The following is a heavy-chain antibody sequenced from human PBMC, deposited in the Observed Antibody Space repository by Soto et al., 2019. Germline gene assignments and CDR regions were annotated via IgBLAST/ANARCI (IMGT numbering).Heavy chain of an antibody. CDR1: GGTFSSYA. D-gene: IGHD2-15*01. Sequence: QVQLVQSGAEVKKPGSSVKVSCKASGGTFSSYAISWVRQAPGQGLEWMGGIIPIFGTANYAQKFQGRVTITADESTSTADMELSSLRSEDTAVYYCARDHGYCSGGSCYVWGYWGQGTLVTVSS. V-gene: IGHV1-69*12. CDR2: IIPIFGTA. CDR3: ARDHGYCSGGSCYVWGY. J-gene: IGHJ4*02.